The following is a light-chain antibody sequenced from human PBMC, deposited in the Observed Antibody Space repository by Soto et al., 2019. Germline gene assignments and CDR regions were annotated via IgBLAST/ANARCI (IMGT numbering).Light chain of an antibody. V-gene: IGKV3-15*01. CDR2: DTS. J-gene: IGKJ4*01. CDR1: QGIGDT. CDR3: QPDNNRPLH. Sequence: ELVVKQTPSTLSTSPRYGATHSFRASQGIGDTLAWYQHKPGQTPRLLIYDTSTRATGVPTRFTGSRSGAEFTLTINSLQSEDFAVYYCQPDNNRPLHFGGGTKVAI.